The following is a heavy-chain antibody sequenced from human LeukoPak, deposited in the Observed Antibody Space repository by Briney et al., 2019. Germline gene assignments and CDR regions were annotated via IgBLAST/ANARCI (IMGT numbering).Heavy chain of an antibody. Sequence: GASVKVSCKASGYTFRGYDINWVRQATGQGLEWMGWMNPNSGNTGYAQKFQGRVTMTRNTSISTAYMELSSLRSEDTAVYYCARATRKPVVRYYMDVWGKGTTVTVSS. CDR2: MNPNSGNT. CDR3: ARATRKPVVRYYMDV. J-gene: IGHJ6*03. V-gene: IGHV1-8*01. D-gene: IGHD1-14*01. CDR1: GYTFRGYD.